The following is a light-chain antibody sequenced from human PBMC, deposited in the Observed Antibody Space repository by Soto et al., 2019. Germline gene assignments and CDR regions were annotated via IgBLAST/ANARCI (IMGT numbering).Light chain of an antibody. CDR2: AAS. Sequence: DIQMTQSPSSLSASVGDRVTITCRASQSISTYLNWYQQKPGKAPNLLIYAASSLQSGVPSRFSGSGSGTDFTLTISSLQPEDFATYYCQPSYSSPRTFGQGTNLQIK. V-gene: IGKV1-39*01. J-gene: IGKJ2*01. CDR3: QPSYSSPRT. CDR1: QSISTY.